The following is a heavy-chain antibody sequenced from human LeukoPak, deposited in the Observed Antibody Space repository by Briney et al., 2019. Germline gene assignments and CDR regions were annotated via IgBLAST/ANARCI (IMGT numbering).Heavy chain of an antibody. Sequence: SETLSLTCTVSGVSISSYYWIWIRLPPGKGLDLIDYLSKSGNTNYSPSFKSRVTIFGDTSKNQFFLKLSSVTAADTAVYYCARARYVNSFYAFDIWGQGTLVTVSS. J-gene: IGHJ3*02. D-gene: IGHD3-9*01. CDR3: ARARYVNSFYAFDI. CDR2: LSKSGNT. V-gene: IGHV4-59*01. CDR1: GVSISSYY.